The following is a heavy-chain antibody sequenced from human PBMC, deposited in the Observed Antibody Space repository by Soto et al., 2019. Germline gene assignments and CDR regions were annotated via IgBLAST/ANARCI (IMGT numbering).Heavy chain of an antibody. D-gene: IGHD6-13*01. CDR2: INHSGST. V-gene: IGHV4-34*01. Sequence: SETLSLTCAVYGGTFSRYYWRWIRQPTGKGLEWIGEINHSGSTNYNPSLKSGVTISVDTSKNQFSLNLSSVTAADTAVYYRARGVLPPYSCRWYVYYYYGMDVWGQGTTVTVSS. J-gene: IGHJ6*01. CDR3: ARGVLPPYSCRWYVYYYYGMDV. CDR1: GGTFSRYY.